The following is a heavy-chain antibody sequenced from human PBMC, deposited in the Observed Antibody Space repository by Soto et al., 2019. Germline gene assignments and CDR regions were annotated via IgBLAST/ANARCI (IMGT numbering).Heavy chain of an antibody. Sequence: ASVKVSCKASGGTFSSYTISWVRQAPGQGLEWMGGIIPILGIANYAQKFQGRVTITADKSTSTAYMELSSLRSEDTAVYYCERVLEWDEKSGYWGQGTLVTVSS. CDR3: ERVLEWDEKSGY. D-gene: IGHD1-26*01. J-gene: IGHJ4*02. V-gene: IGHV1-69*10. CDR2: IIPILGIA. CDR1: GGTFSSYT.